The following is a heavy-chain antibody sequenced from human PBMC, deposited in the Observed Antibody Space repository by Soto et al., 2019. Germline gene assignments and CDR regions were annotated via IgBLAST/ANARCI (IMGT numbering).Heavy chain of an antibody. V-gene: IGHV6-1*01. J-gene: IGHJ6*02. D-gene: IGHD6-19*01. CDR2: TYYRSKWYN. CDR1: GDSASSNSAA. Sequence: SQTLSLTCAISGDSASSNSAAWNWIRQSPSRGLEWLGRTYYRSKWYNDYAVSVKSRITINPDTSKNQFSLQLNSVTPEDTAVYYCARESSGWYLRYYYYGMDVWGQGTTVTVSS. CDR3: ARESSGWYLRYYYYGMDV.